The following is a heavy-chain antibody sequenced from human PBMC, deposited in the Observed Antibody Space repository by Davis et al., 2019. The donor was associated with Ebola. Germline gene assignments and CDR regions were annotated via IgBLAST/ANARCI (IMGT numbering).Heavy chain of an antibody. Sequence: SVKVSCKASGYTFTSYGISWVRQAPGQGLEWMGGIIPIYEKVQYSQKFQGRVTITADESTSTAYMELSSLRSEDTGLYFCAREIGKVATIGLLGFDPWGQGTLVTVSS. J-gene: IGHJ5*02. CDR1: GYTFTSYG. CDR2: IIPIYEKV. CDR3: AREIGKVATIGLLGFDP. V-gene: IGHV1-69*13. D-gene: IGHD5-12*01.